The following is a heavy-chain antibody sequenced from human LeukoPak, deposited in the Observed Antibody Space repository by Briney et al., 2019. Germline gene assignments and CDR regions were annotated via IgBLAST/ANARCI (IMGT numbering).Heavy chain of an antibody. CDR1: GFTFSDYY. CDR3: ARDFLYYYDSSGFQRAHDAFDI. CDR2: ISSSGSTI. Sequence: GGSLRLSCAPPGFTFSDYYMSWIRQAPGKGREWVSYISSSGSTIYYADSVKGRFHISRDNAKNSLYLQMNSLRAEDTAVYYCARDFLYYYDSSGFQRAHDAFDIWGQGTMVTVSS. V-gene: IGHV3-11*01. D-gene: IGHD3-22*01. J-gene: IGHJ3*02.